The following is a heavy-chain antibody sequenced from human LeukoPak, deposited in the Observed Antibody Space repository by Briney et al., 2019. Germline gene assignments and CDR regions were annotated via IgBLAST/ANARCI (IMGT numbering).Heavy chain of an antibody. CDR2: INPNSGGT. V-gene: IGHV1-2*02. CDR1: GYTFTSYG. J-gene: IGHJ4*02. Sequence: ASVKVSCKASGYTFTSYGISWVRQAPGQGLEWMGWINPNSGGTNYAQKFQGRVTMTRDTSISTAYMELSRLRSDDTAVYYCARDNYYGSGSKDYWGQGTLVTVSS. D-gene: IGHD3-10*01. CDR3: ARDNYYGSGSKDY.